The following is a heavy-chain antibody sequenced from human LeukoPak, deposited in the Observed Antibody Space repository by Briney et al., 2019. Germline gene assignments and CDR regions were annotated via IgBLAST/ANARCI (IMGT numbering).Heavy chain of an antibody. D-gene: IGHD5-24*01. CDR1: GCTFTSYG. CDR3: AREGMATITRDAFDI. CDR2: ISAYNGNT. Sequence: GASVKVSCKASGCTFTSYGISWVRQAPGQGLEWMGWISAYNGNTNYAQKLQGRVTMTTDTSTRTAYMELRSLRSDETAVYYCAREGMATITRDAFDIWGQGTMVTVSS. J-gene: IGHJ3*02. V-gene: IGHV1-18*01.